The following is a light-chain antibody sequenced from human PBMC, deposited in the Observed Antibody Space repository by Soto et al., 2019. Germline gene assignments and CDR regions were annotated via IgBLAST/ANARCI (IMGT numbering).Light chain of an antibody. J-gene: IGKJ1*01. CDR3: QQYNSYWRT. V-gene: IGKV1-5*01. CDR2: DAS. CDR1: QTISNW. Sequence: DIQMTQSPSTLSASVGDRVTITCRASQTISNWLAWYQQKPGKAPKLLIYDASSLESGFPSRFSGSGSGTEFTLTISSLQPDDFATYYCQQYNSYWRTFGQGTKVDIK.